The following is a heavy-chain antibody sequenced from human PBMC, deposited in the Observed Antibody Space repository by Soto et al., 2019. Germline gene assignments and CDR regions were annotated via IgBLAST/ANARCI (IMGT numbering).Heavy chain of an antibody. V-gene: IGHV4-39*01. CDR2: IYYSGST. J-gene: IGHJ4*02. D-gene: IGHD5-12*01. Sequence: PSETLSLTCTVSGGSISSSSYYWGWIRQPPGKGLEWIGSIYYSGSTYYNPSLKSRVTISVDTSKNQFSLKLSSVTAADTAVYYCARLVRLRHRTFDYWGQGTLVTVSS. CDR1: GGSISSSSYY. CDR3: ARLVRLRHRTFDY.